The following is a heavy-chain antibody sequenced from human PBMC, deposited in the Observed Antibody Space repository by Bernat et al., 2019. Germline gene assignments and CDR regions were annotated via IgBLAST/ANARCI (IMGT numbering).Heavy chain of an antibody. CDR3: ARDLGAAAGPYYYYGMDV. J-gene: IGHJ6*02. V-gene: IGHV3-30-3*01. D-gene: IGHD6-13*01. Sequence: QVQLVGSGGGVVQPGRSLRLSCAASGFTFSSYAMHWVRQAPGKGLEWVAVISYDGSNKYYADSVKGRFTISRDNSKNTLYLQMNSLRAEDTAVYYCARDLGAAAGPYYYYGMDVWGQGTTVTVSS. CDR2: ISYDGSNK. CDR1: GFTFSSYA.